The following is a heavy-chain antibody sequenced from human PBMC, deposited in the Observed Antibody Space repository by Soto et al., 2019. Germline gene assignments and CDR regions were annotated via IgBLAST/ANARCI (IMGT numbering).Heavy chain of an antibody. V-gene: IGHV4-31*03. CDR1: GVSISSGDSY. J-gene: IGHJ4*01. CDR2: IYYSGST. D-gene: IGHD6-25*01. CDR3: ARHGLPGFSRYFDK. Sequence: SETLSLTCSVSGVSISSGDSYWNWIRLHPGKGLEWIGSIYYSGSTFYNPSFESRVSISVDTSKNHFSLEVDSVSAADTAVYFCARHGLPGFSRYFDKWGHGILVTVSS.